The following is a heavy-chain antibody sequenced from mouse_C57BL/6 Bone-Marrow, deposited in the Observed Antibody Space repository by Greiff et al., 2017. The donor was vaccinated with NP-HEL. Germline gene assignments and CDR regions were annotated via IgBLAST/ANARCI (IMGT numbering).Heavy chain of an antibody. D-gene: IGHD1-1*01. J-gene: IGHJ3*01. CDR2: ISDGGSYT. CDR1: GFTFSSYA. CDR3: ARALNYYGSSSWFAY. V-gene: IGHV5-4*03. Sequence: EVMLVESGGGLVKPGGSLKLSCAASGFTFSSYAMSWVRQTPEKRLEWVATISDGGSYTYYPDNVKDRFTISRDNAKNNLYLQMSHLKSEDTAMYYCARALNYYGSSSWFAYWGQGTLVTVSA.